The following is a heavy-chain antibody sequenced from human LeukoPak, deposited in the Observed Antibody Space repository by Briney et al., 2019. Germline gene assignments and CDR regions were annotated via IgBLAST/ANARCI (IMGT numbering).Heavy chain of an antibody. Sequence: PGGSLRLSCAASGFTFSSYWMSWVRQAPGRGLEWVANIKQDGSEKYYVDSVKGRFTISRDNAKNSLYLQMNSLRAEDTAVYYCAKDGQQLVLAAHFDYWGQGTLVTVSS. D-gene: IGHD6-13*01. J-gene: IGHJ4*02. CDR1: GFTFSSYW. CDR3: AKDGQQLVLAAHFDY. CDR2: IKQDGSEK. V-gene: IGHV3-7*01.